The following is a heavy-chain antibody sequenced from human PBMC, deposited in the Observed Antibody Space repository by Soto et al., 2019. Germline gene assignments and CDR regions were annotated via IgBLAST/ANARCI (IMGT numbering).Heavy chain of an antibody. J-gene: IGHJ4*02. D-gene: IGHD2-2*01. CDR3: GRVVIKMASQSIDS. CDR2: VNPGGVT. Sequence: SETLSLTCAVYGGSLSGYYWTWIRQPPGKGLEWIGEVNPGGVTNYSPAVKSRLTISLDTSKKQVSLEMASVTAADTAVYYCGRVVIKMASQSIDSWGPGTLVTVSS. CDR1: GGSLSGYY. V-gene: IGHV4-34*01.